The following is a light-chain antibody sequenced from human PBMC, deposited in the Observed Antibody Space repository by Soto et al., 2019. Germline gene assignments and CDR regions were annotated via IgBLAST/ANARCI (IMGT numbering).Light chain of an antibody. CDR3: CSFASSSTFYV. CDR1: ASDVGSSNL. J-gene: IGLJ1*01. CDR2: EGR. Sequence: QSVLTQPASVSGSPGQSITISCTGTASDVGSSNLVSWYQQYPGKAPKLIIYEGRRRPSGVSGRFSGSKSGNMASLTISGLQAEDEADYYCCSFASSSTFYVFGTGTKVTVL. V-gene: IGLV2-23*01.